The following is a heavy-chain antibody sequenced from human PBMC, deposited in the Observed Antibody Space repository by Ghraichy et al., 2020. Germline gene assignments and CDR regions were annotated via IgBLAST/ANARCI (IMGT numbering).Heavy chain of an antibody. CDR1: SVSVSSPNYY. J-gene: IGHJ6*02. CDR2: IYYSGST. V-gene: IGHV4-61*01. Sequence: SCTVSSVSVSSPNYYWTWIRQPPGRELEWIASIYYSGSTNYNPSLMSRVTISLDTSKNQLSLTLTSVTASDTAVYYCARVFHYTMDVWGQGTTVTVSS. CDR3: ARVFHYTMDV. D-gene: IGHD3-9*01.